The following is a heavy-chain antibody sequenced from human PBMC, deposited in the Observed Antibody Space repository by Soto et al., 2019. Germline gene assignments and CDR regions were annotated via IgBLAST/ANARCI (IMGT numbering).Heavy chain of an antibody. J-gene: IGHJ4*02. CDR1: AYTFTNYG. CDR3: AREVNYYDSSGYPANGPSLLNYFDY. D-gene: IGHD3-22*01. V-gene: IGHV1-18*01. CDR2: ISPFDGNT. Sequence: QIQLVQSGTEVKKPGASVKVSCKTSAYTFTNYGISWVRQAPGQGLEWMGWISPFDGNTNYAQNLQGRVTLTTDTSTSTAYMEVRSLRSDDTAVYFCAREVNYYDSSGYPANGPSLLNYFDYWGQGTLVTVSS.